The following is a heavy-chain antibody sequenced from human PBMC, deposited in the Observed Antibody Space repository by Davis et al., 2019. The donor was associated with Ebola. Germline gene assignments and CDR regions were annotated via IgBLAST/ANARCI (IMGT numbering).Heavy chain of an antibody. D-gene: IGHD3-22*01. CDR1: GFTFSNSA. V-gene: IGHV3-30-3*01. CDR2: ISFDGSSK. CDR3: AKGIVVVIPFDY. J-gene: IGHJ4*02. Sequence: GESLKISCAASGFTFSNSAMHWVRQAPGKGLEWEAVISFDGSSKYYADSVKGRFTISRDNSKNTVYLQMNSLRAEDTAVYYCAKGIVVVIPFDYWGQGTLVTVSS.